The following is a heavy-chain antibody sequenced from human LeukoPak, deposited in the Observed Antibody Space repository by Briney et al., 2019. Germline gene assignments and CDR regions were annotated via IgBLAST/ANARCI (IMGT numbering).Heavy chain of an antibody. CDR3: ARVPVSGPGARFDY. CDR1: GGTLSSYI. CDR2: IIPKSRTT. V-gene: IGHV1-69*01. D-gene: IGHD4-11*01. Sequence: SVKVSCKASGGTLSSYIISWVRQAPGQGLEWMGGIIPKSRTTIYTQQFQGRVTITADEFTSTAYMELSSLRSEDTAVYYCARVPVSGPGARFDYWGQGTLVTVSS. J-gene: IGHJ4*02.